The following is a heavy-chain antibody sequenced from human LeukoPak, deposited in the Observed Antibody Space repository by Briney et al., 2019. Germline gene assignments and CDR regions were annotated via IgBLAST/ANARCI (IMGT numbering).Heavy chain of an antibody. V-gene: IGHV3-23*01. J-gene: IGHJ4*02. D-gene: IGHD2-2*01. CDR2: ISGSGGST. CDR1: GFTFSGYA. Sequence: GGSLRLSCAASGFTFSGYAMSWVRQAPGKGLEWVSAISGSGGSTYYADSVKGRFTISRDNSKNTLYLQMNSLRAEDTAVYYCAKPDVVVVPAAMPFDYWGQGTLVTVSS. CDR3: AKPDVVVVPAAMPFDY.